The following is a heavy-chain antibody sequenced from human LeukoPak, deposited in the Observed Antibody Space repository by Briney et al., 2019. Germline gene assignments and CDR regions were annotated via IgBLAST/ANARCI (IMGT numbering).Heavy chain of an antibody. CDR1: RASITIDY. CDR3: VGRGRRYFRD. V-gene: IGHV4-59*08. Sequence: SETLSLTCTDPRASITIDYGSSVRQSPGKGLEWIAYIYDSGSTDYNPSLKSRVTISMNTSKNQFSLNLSSVTAADTAVYYCVGRGRRYFRDWGQGTLVTVSS. CDR2: IYDSGST. J-gene: IGHJ1*01.